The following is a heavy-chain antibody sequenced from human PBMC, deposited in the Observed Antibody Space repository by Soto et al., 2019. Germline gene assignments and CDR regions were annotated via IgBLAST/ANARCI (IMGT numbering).Heavy chain of an antibody. CDR3: ATGGGGFLAIPNDY. V-gene: IGHV4-39*01. Sequence: QLQLQESGPGPVKPSETLSLTCTVSGYSVSTNNYYWGWIRQPPGKGLEWIGSIAYNGGTYYNPSLKGRVTISLDTSKNQFSLRLRSVSAADTAVYFCATGGGGFLAIPNDYWGQGPLVTVSS. CDR2: IAYNGGT. D-gene: IGHD3-16*01. J-gene: IGHJ4*02. CDR1: GYSVSTNNYY.